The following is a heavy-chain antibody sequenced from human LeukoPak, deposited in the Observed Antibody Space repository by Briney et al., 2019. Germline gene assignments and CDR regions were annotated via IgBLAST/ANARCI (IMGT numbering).Heavy chain of an antibody. V-gene: IGHV3-21*01. J-gene: IGHJ3*02. CDR2: ISSSSSYI. CDR1: GFTFSSYS. Sequence: GGSLRLSCAASGFTFSSYSMNWVRQAPGKGLEWVSSISSSSSYIYHADSVKGRFTISRDNAKNSLYLQMNSLSAEDTAVYYCARDLTPSAFDIWGQGTMVTVSS. CDR3: ARDLTPSAFDI. D-gene: IGHD1-14*01.